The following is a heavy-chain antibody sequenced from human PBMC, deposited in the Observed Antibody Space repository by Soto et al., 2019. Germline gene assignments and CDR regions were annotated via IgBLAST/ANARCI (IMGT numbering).Heavy chain of an antibody. Sequence: SETLSLTCTVSGDSIKSADYLWTWIRQPPGEGLEYIGYIYYTGTISYKPSLQSRAAISLDTSKNQFSLKLTSATATDTAVYYCVRMKTGGSRPVDHWGQGTLVTAPQ. J-gene: IGHJ4*02. CDR1: GDSIKSADYL. V-gene: IGHV4-30-4*01. D-gene: IGHD2-15*01. CDR2: IYYTGTI. CDR3: VRMKTGGSRPVDH.